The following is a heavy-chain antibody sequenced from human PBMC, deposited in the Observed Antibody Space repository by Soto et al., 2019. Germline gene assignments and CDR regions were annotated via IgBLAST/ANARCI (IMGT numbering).Heavy chain of an antibody. Sequence: GGSLRLSGAASGFTFSSYGIHWVRQAPGKGLEWVAVIPYDGINKYYADSVKGRFTISRDNSKNTLYLQMNSLRAEDTAVYYCAKDGLGHFDYWGQGTLVTVCS. CDR2: IPYDGINK. J-gene: IGHJ4*02. CDR1: GFTFSSYG. V-gene: IGHV3-30*18. D-gene: IGHD3-3*01. CDR3: AKDGLGHFDY.